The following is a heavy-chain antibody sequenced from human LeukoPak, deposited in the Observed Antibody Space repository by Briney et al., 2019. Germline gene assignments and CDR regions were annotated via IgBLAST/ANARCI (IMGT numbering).Heavy chain of an antibody. D-gene: IGHD3-22*01. CDR2: INWNGGST. J-gene: IGHJ4*02. V-gene: IGHV3-20*01. CDR3: ARGYYYDSSGLDY. Sequence: GGSLRLSCAASGFTLDDYGMSWVRQAPGKGLEWVSGINWNGGSTGYADSVKGRFTISRDNAKNSLYLQMNSLRAEDTALYHCARGYYYDSSGLDYWGQGTLVTVSS. CDR1: GFTLDDYG.